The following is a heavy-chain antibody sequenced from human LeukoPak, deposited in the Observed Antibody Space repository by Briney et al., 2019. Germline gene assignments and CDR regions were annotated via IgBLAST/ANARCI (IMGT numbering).Heavy chain of an antibody. Sequence: SSETVSLTCAVCGVSIRPTNWCGLVRQPPGKGLEWVGEIQFNGNTHYNPSLESRVTISVDASENRFSLRLTSVTAADTAMYYCARHMTPSGTRGFDYWGQGILVTVSS. V-gene: IGHV4-4*02. J-gene: IGHJ4*02. CDR1: GVSIRPTNW. CDR3: ARHMTPSGTRGFDY. CDR2: IQFNGNT. D-gene: IGHD2-2*01.